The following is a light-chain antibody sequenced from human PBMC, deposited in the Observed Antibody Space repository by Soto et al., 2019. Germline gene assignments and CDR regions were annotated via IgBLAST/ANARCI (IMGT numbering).Light chain of an antibody. V-gene: IGKV3-11*01. CDR2: DAS. CDR1: QSVNIN. Sequence: VLTRYPPRLALSPGETRALYCRASQSVNINLAWYQQKPGQAPRLLIYDASNRAIGIPARFSGSGSGTEFTPTISSLEPEDFAVYYCQQRSNWPLTFGQGTRLEIK. J-gene: IGKJ5*01. CDR3: QQRSNWPLT.